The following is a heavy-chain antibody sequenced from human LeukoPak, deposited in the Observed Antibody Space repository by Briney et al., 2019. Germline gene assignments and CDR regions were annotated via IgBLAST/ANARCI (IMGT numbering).Heavy chain of an antibody. CDR1: GYTFTSYD. Sequence: ASVKVSCKASGYTFTSYDINWVRQATGQGLEWMGWMNPNSGNTGYAQKFQGRVTMTRNTSISTAYMELSSLRSEDTAVYYCARGAGTHYYYYMDVWGKGTTVTVSS. CDR3: ARGAGTHYYYYMDV. V-gene: IGHV1-8*01. J-gene: IGHJ6*03. D-gene: IGHD6-19*01. CDR2: MNPNSGNT.